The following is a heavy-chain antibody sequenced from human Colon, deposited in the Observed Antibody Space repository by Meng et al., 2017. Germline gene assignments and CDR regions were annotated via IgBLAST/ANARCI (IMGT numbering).Heavy chain of an antibody. J-gene: IGHJ4*02. V-gene: IGHV3-7*01. CDR3: VRVRPGSCDY. Sequence: GESLKISCVASRFTFSVNWMGWVRQAPGKGLEWVAIIKEDGTEKYYVDSVKGRFTISRDNAKKSLYLQMNSLRVEDSAAYYCVRVRPGSCDYWGQGTQVT. CDR1: RFTFSVNW. D-gene: IGHD1-26*01. CDR2: IKEDGTEK.